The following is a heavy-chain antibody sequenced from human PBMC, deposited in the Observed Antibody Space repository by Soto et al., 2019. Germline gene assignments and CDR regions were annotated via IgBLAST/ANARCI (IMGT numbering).Heavy chain of an antibody. CDR3: ARVMVRGVIIPSYFDY. V-gene: IGHV4-31*03. CDR2: IYYSGST. D-gene: IGHD3-10*01. Sequence: PSETLSLTCTVSGGSISSGGYYWSWIRQHPGKGLEWIGYIYYSGSTYYNPSLKSRVTISVDTSKNQFSLKLSSVTAADTAVYYCARVMVRGVIIPSYFDYWGQGTLVTVSS. CDR1: GGSISSGGYY. J-gene: IGHJ4*02.